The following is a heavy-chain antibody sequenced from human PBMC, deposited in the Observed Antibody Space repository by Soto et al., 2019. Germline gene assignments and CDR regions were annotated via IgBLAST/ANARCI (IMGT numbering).Heavy chain of an antibody. J-gene: IGHJ6*02. CDR3: IRGMDV. Sequence: EVQLVESGGGLVQPGGSLKLSCAASGFTFSGSAMHWVRQASGKGLEWVGRIRSKANSYATAYAASVKGRFTISRDDSKNTAYLQMNSLNTEDTAVYYCIRGMDVWGQGTTVTVSS. CDR1: GFTFSGSA. D-gene: IGHD4-17*01. V-gene: IGHV3-73*01. CDR2: IRSKANSYAT.